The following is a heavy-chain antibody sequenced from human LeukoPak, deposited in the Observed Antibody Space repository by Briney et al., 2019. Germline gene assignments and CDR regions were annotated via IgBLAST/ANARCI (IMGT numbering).Heavy chain of an antibody. D-gene: IGHD3-10*01. CDR1: GGTFSSYA. CDR3: AKSAGSYGESHLGY. Sequence: SVKVSCKASGGTFSSYAISWVRQAPGQGLEWMGGIIPIFGTANYAQKFQGRVTITADKSTSTAYMELSSLRAEDTALYHCAKSAGSYGESHLGYWGQGTLVTVSS. J-gene: IGHJ4*02. CDR2: IIPIFGTA. V-gene: IGHV1-69*06.